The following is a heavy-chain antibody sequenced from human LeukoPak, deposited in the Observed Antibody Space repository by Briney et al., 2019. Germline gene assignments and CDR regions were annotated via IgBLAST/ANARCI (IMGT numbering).Heavy chain of an antibody. V-gene: IGHV4-61*10. CDR3: ARVGWSTSPHAFDI. D-gene: IGHD2-2*01. J-gene: IGHJ3*02. CDR2: IYHSGST. Sequence: SETQSLTCTVSGGSISSGSYYWSWIRQPAGKGLEWIGEIYHSGSTNYNPSLKSRVTISVDKSKNQFSLKLSSVTAADTAVYYCARVGWSTSPHAFDIWGQGTMVTVSS. CDR1: GGSISSGSYY.